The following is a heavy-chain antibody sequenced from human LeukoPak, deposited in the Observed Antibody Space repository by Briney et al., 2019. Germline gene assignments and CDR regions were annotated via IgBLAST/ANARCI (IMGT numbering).Heavy chain of an antibody. Sequence: SETLSLTCTVWSGSMSRYYWSWNRQPAGKGLEWIRRIYTSGSTNYNPSLKSRVTMSVDTSKNQFSLKLISVTAADTAVYYCARNARGLMVLGFYYYNYMEVRGKGTTVTVSS. D-gene: IGHD3-10*01. CDR1: SGSMSRYY. V-gene: IGHV4-4*07. CDR3: ARNARGLMVLGFYYYNYMEV. CDR2: IYTSGST. J-gene: IGHJ6*03.